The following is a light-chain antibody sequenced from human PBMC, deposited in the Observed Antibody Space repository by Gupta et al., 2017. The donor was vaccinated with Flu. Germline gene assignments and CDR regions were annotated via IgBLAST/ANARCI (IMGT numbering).Light chain of an antibody. Sequence: DIGMTQSPSFLSASLGDRVIITCRAGENIADYLSWYQQKPGKAPKLLIYAASTLGSGVPSRFSGSGSGAVYTLTIASLQLEDVGTYYCQQTYTAPRTFGRGTKVEI. V-gene: IGKV1-39*01. CDR3: QQTYTAPRT. CDR1: ENIADY. J-gene: IGKJ4*02. CDR2: AAS.